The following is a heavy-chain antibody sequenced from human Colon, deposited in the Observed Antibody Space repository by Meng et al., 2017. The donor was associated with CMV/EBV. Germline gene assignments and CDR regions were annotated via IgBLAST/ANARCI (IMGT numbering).Heavy chain of an antibody. CDR3: VRSLNDASGQFRDY. CDR1: GYIFTTFG. V-gene: IGHV1-18*01. CDR2: ISPYSGHT. D-gene: IGHD3-3*01. J-gene: IGHJ4*02. Sequence: ASVKVSCKASGYIFTTFGITWVRQAPGQGPEWMGWISPYSGHTNSAPKFQGRITLTTDTSTSTAYMDLRSLTSDDTAVYYCVRSLNDASGQFRDYWGQGTLGT.